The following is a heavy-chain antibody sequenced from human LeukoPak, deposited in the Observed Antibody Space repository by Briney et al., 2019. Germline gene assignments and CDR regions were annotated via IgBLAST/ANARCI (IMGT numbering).Heavy chain of an antibody. CDR3: ARSELLWFGGVNSGFDY. D-gene: IGHD3-10*01. CDR2: IYYSGST. J-gene: IGHJ4*02. Sequence: SETLSLTCTVSGGSISSYYWSWIRQPPGKGLEWIGYIYYSGSTNYNPSLKSRVTISLDTSKTQFSLRLSSVTAADTAVYYCARSELLWFGGVNSGFDYWGQGTLVTVSS. V-gene: IGHV4-59*01. CDR1: GGSISSYY.